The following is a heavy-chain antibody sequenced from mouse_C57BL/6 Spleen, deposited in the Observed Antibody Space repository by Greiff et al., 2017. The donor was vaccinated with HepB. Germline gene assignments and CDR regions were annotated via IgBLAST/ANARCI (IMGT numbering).Heavy chain of an antibody. J-gene: IGHJ1*03. CDR3: ARRRIRYWYFDV. Sequence: QVQLQQSGAELVMPGASVKLSCKASGYTFTSYWMHWVKQRPGQGLEWIGEIDPSDSYTNYNQKFKGKSTLTVDKSSSTAYMQLSSLTSEDSAVYYWARRRIRYWYFDVWGTGTTVTVSS. CDR1: GYTFTSYW. CDR2: IDPSDSYT. V-gene: IGHV1-69*01.